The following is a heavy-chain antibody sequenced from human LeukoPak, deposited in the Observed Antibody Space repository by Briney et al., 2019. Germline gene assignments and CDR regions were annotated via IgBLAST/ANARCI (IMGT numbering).Heavy chain of an antibody. V-gene: IGHV4-34*01. CDR2: INHSGST. CDR3: ARLKTTVEPRPDAFDI. CDR1: GFTFSSYA. Sequence: PGGSLRLSCAASGFTFSSYAMSWIRQPPGKVLEWVGEINHSGSTNYNPSLKSRVTISVDTSKNQFSLKLSSVTAADTAVYYCARLKTTVEPRPDAFDIWGQGTMVTVSS. D-gene: IGHD4-23*01. J-gene: IGHJ3*02.